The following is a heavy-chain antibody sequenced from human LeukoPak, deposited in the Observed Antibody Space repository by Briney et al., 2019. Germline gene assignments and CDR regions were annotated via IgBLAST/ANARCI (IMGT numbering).Heavy chain of an antibody. CDR3: ARYGSGYDLIDY. D-gene: IGHD5-12*01. CDR1: GFTLISNY. J-gene: IGHJ4*02. V-gene: IGHV3-53*01. Sequence: PGGSLRLSFAAPGFTLISNYMTWVRQAPGKGLGWVSVIYSGGSKYYEDCVKGRFTIFRDNDKNTLNLQMNSLRAEDTAVYYCARYGSGYDLIDYWGQGTLVTVSS. CDR2: IYSGGSK.